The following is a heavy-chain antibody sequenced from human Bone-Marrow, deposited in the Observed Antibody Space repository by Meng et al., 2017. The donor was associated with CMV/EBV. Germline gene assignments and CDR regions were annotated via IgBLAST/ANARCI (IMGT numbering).Heavy chain of an antibody. D-gene: IGHD1-26*01. V-gene: IGHV4-39*01. J-gene: IGHJ6*02. CDR1: GGSISSSSYY. CDR3: ARGRGGSYYYYYGMDV. Sequence: SEPLSLTCTVSGGSISSSSYYWGWIRQPPGKGLEWIGSIYYSGSTYYNPSLKSRVTISVDTSKNQFSLKLSSVTAADTAVYYCARGRGGSYYYYYGMDVWGQGTTVTVSS. CDR2: IYYSGST.